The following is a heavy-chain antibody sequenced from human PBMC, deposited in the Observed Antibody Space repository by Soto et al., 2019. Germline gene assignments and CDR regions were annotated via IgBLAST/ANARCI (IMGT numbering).Heavy chain of an antibody. CDR2: ISSSSSYI. Sequence: ESGGGLVKPGGSLRLSCAASGFTFSSYSMNWVRQAPGKGLEWVSSISSSSSYIYYADSVKGRFTISRDNAKNSLYLQMNSLRAEDTAVYYCARYDYILPRRFDYWGQGTLVTVSS. CDR1: GFTFSSYS. D-gene: IGHD4-4*01. J-gene: IGHJ4*02. CDR3: ARYDYILPRRFDY. V-gene: IGHV3-21*01.